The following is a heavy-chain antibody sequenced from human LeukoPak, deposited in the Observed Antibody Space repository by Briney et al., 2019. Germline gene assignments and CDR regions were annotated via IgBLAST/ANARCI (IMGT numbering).Heavy chain of an antibody. CDR2: IYHSGST. CDR3: ARDRGGDINWFDP. Sequence: SETLSLTCTVSGYSISSGYYWGWIRQPPGKGLEWIGSIYHSGSTYYNPSLKSRVTISVDTSKNQFSLKLSSVTAADTAVYYCARDRGGDINWFDPWGQGTLVTVSS. J-gene: IGHJ5*02. V-gene: IGHV4-38-2*02. CDR1: GYSISSGYY. D-gene: IGHD3-16*01.